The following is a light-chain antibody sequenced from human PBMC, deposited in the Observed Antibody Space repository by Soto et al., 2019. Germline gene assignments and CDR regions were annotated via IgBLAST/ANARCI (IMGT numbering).Light chain of an antibody. CDR3: AAWDDSLNGREV. CDR1: SSNIGSNS. Sequence: QSVLTQPHSASGTPGPRITISCSGSSSNIGSNSVNWYQQLPGAAPKLLIYSNNQRPSGVPDRFSGSKSGTSASLAISGLQSEDEADYYCAAWDDSLNGREVFGTGTKLTVL. J-gene: IGLJ1*01. CDR2: SNN. V-gene: IGLV1-44*01.